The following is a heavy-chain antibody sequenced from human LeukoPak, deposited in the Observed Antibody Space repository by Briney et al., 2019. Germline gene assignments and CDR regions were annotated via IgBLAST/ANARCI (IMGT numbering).Heavy chain of an antibody. Sequence: PGGSLRLSCAASGFTFNTYAMAWVRQAPGKGLEWVSAISGSGGSTYYADSVKGRFTISRDNSKNTLYLQMNSLRAEDTAVYYCAKTPPQYSSSEGRWFDPWGQGTLVTVSS. CDR2: ISGSGGST. CDR1: GFTFNTYA. V-gene: IGHV3-23*01. J-gene: IGHJ5*02. D-gene: IGHD6-6*01. CDR3: AKTPPQYSSSEGRWFDP.